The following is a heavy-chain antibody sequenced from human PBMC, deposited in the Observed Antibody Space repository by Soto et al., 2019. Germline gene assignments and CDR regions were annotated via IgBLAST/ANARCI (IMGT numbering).Heavy chain of an antibody. D-gene: IGHD2-8*01. V-gene: IGHV4-59*08. Sequence: QVQLQESGPGLVKPSETLSLTCTVSGGSFTSDYWSWIRQPPGKGLQWIGYIYYNGTTNYNPSLKSRLTISRDTAKRQISLELTSLPAADTAVDYCASHSGVAALGGLDHWGQGTLVTVSS. CDR1: GGSFTSDY. J-gene: IGHJ4*02. CDR2: IYYNGTT. CDR3: ASHSGVAALGGLDH.